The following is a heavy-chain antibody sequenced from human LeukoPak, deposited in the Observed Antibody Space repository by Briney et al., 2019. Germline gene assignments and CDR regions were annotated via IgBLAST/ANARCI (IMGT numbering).Heavy chain of an antibody. D-gene: IGHD3-10*01. CDR2: INPNSGGT. CDR3: GRDGFLWFGELLIYYMDV. CDR1: GYTFTSYY. J-gene: IGHJ6*03. Sequence: ASVKVSCKASGYTFTSYYMHWVRQAPGQGLEWMGRINPNSGGTNYAQKFHGRVTITRDTSIVTAYLELSRRRPDAHAVYYCGRDGFLWFGELLIYYMDVSGKGTTVTAYS. V-gene: IGHV1-2*06.